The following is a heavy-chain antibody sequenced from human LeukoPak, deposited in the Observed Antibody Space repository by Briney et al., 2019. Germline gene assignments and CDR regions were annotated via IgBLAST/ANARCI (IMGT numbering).Heavy chain of an antibody. CDR3: ARGDFNVAAFRRVYFDY. Sequence: SETLSLTCAVYGGSFSGYYWSWIRQPPGKGLEWIGEINHSGSTNYNPSLKSRVTISVDTSKNQFSLKLSFVTAADTAVYYCARGDFNVAAFRRVYFDYWGQGTLVTVSS. CDR1: GGSFSGYY. CDR2: INHSGST. D-gene: IGHD2-15*01. J-gene: IGHJ4*02. V-gene: IGHV4-34*01.